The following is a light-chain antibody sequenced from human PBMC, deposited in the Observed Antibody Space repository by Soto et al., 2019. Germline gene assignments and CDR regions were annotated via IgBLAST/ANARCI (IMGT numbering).Light chain of an antibody. CDR3: SSYTSSSTWV. CDR1: SSDVGGYNY. V-gene: IGLV2-14*01. Sequence: QSALTKPASVSGSPGQSITISCTGTSSDVGGYNYVSWYQQQPGKAPKLMIYEVSNRPSGVSNRFSGSKSGNTASLTISGLQAEDEADYYGSSYTSSSTWVFGGGTKLTVL. J-gene: IGLJ3*02. CDR2: EVS.